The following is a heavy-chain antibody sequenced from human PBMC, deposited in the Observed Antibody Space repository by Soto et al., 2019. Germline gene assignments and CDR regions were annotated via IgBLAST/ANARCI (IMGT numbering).Heavy chain of an antibody. CDR3: AREGVLICSGGSCYPGDYYYYMDV. D-gene: IGHD2-15*01. Sequence: GGSLRLSCAASGFTFSSYSMNWVRQAPGKGLEWVSSISSSSSYIYYADSVKGRFTISRDNAKNSLYLQMNSLRAEDTAVYYCAREGVLICSGGSCYPGDYYYYMDVWGKGTTVTVSS. CDR2: ISSSSSYI. V-gene: IGHV3-21*01. CDR1: GFTFSSYS. J-gene: IGHJ6*03.